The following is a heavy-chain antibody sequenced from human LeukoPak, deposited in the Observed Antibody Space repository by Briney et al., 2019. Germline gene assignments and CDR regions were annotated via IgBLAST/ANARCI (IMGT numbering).Heavy chain of an antibody. CDR1: GGSISSGDYY. J-gene: IGHJ5*02. CDR2: IYYSGST. D-gene: IGHD2/OR15-2a*01. Sequence: PSETLSLTCAVSGGSISSGDYYWSWIRQPPGKGLEWIGYIYYSGSTYYNPSLKSRVTISVDTSKNQFSLKLSSVTAADTAVYYCASRLLHNWFDPWGQGTLVTVSS. CDR3: ASRLLHNWFDP. V-gene: IGHV4-30-4*01.